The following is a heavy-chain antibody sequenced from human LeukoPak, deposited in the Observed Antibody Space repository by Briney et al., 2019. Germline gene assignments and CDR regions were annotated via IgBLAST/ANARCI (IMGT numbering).Heavy chain of an antibody. CDR3: VKDRTGTYTLDY. Sequence: GRSLRLSSAATGFAFSNYAIHWGRQAPGKGLEWVAFISDDGSRQHYADSVKGRFTISRDNSKNTLNLQMNSLRAEDTAVYYCVKDRTGTYTLDYWGQGTLVTVSS. J-gene: IGHJ4*02. CDR1: GFAFSNYA. D-gene: IGHD3-10*01. CDR2: ISDDGSRQ. V-gene: IGHV3-30-3*01.